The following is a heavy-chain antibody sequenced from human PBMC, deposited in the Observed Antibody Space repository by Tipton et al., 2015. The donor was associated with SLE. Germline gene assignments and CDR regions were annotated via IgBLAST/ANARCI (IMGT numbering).Heavy chain of an antibody. Sequence: LRLSCTVSGGSISSGSYYWSWIRQPAGKGLEWIGRIYTSGSTNYNPSLKSRVTISVDTSKNQFSLKLSSVTAADTAVYYCARDTVFGVVNYWGQGPLVTVSS. J-gene: IGHJ4*02. CDR3: ARDTVFGVVNY. CDR2: IYTSGST. V-gene: IGHV4-61*02. D-gene: IGHD3-3*01. CDR1: GGSISSGSYY.